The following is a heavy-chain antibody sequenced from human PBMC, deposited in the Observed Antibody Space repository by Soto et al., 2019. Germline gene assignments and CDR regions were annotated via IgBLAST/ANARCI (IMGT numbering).Heavy chain of an antibody. CDR2: IVGGSGAT. Sequence: QVQLMQSGTEVAKPGASVKVSCKTSGNTFGTYGLSWVRQAPGQGLEWMGWIVGGSGATIYAQKMQGRSTMYSDTSTTTAYMQLRRLTSADAALYYCARVARYGSGSRGFDTWGQGTLVSVSS. V-gene: IGHV1-18*01. CDR1: GNTFGTYG. J-gene: IGHJ4*02. D-gene: IGHD3-10*01. CDR3: ARVARYGSGSRGFDT.